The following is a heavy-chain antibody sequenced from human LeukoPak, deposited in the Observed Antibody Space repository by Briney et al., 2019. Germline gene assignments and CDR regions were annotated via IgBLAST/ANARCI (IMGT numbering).Heavy chain of an antibody. D-gene: IGHD3-10*02. V-gene: IGHV4-59*08. CDR1: GGSISSYY. CDR2: IYYSGST. CDR3: ARHNDYYVVGGMDV. J-gene: IGHJ6*02. Sequence: SETLSLTCTVSGGSISSYYWSWIRQPPGKGLEWVGYIYYSGSTNYNPSLKSRVTISVDTSKNQFSLKLSSVTAADTAVYYCARHNDYYVVGGMDVWGQGTTVTVSS.